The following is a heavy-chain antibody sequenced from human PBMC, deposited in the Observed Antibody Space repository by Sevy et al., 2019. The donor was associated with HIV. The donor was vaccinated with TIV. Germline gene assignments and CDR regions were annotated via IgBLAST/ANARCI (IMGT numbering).Heavy chain of an antibody. V-gene: IGHV3-48*01. Sequence: GGSLRLSCAASGFAFSSFSMNWVSQAPGKGPEWISYISTRSSAIYYADSMKGRFTISRDNSKNSLYLQMNSLRAEDTAVYYCARESASGTPGGVYYYYYNMDVWGQWTTVTVSS. CDR1: GFAFSSFS. J-gene: IGHJ6*02. CDR2: ISTRSSAI. D-gene: IGHD6-13*01. CDR3: ARESASGTPGGVYYYYYNMDV.